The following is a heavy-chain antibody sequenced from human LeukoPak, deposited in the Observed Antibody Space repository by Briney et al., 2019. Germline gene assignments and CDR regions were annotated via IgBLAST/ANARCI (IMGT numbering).Heavy chain of an antibody. D-gene: IGHD5-24*01. Sequence: GGSLRLSCAASGFTVSSTYMSWVRQAPGKGLEWVSVIYSGGSTYYADSVKGRFTISRDNSKNTLYLQINSLRAEDTAVYYCANRDGYIGGAFDIWGQGTMVTVSS. CDR3: ANRDGYIGGAFDI. V-gene: IGHV3-66*01. J-gene: IGHJ3*02. CDR2: IYSGGST. CDR1: GFTVSSTY.